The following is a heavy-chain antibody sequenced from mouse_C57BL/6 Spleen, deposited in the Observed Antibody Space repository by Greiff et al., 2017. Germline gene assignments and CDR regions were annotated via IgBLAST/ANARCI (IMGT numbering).Heavy chain of an antibody. CDR2: IYPGDGDT. Sequence: VQLQQSGPELVKPGASVKISCKASGYAFSSSWMNWVKQRPGKGLEWIGQIYPGDGDTNYNGKFKGKATLTADKSSSTAYMQRSSLTSEDSAVYFGAREGVYYVDFDGWGTGTTVTVAS. CDR3: AREGVYYVDFDG. J-gene: IGHJ1*03. V-gene: IGHV1-82*01. D-gene: IGHD2-1*01. CDR1: GYAFSSSW.